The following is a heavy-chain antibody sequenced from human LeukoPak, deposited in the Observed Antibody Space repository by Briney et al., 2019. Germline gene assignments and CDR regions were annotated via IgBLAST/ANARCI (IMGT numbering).Heavy chain of an antibody. D-gene: IGHD3-10*02. J-gene: IGHJ4*02. Sequence: PLETLSLTCTVSGSSITSTYYWAWFRQPPGKGLEWIATVFQLQTVRTFNNPSLESRVTMSLETSQNQFSLNLTSVTAADTALYFCARVLNVPKLIDSWGQGTLVTVSS. CDR2: VFQLQTVRT. V-gene: IGHV4-38-2*02. CDR3: ARVLNVPKLIDS. CDR1: GSSITSTYY.